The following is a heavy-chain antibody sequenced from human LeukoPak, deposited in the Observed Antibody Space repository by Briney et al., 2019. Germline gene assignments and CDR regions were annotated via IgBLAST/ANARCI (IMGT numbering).Heavy chain of an antibody. D-gene: IGHD3-3*01. J-gene: IGHJ5*02. CDR2: INHSGST. CDR1: GGSFSGYY. Sequence: SETLSHTCAVYGGSFSGYYWSWIRQPPGKGLEWIGEINHSGSTNYNPSLKRRVTISVDTSKNQFSLMLSSVNAADTAVYYCARGYYDFWSGYYTNWFDPWGQGTLVTVSS. V-gene: IGHV4-34*01. CDR3: ARGYYDFWSGYYTNWFDP.